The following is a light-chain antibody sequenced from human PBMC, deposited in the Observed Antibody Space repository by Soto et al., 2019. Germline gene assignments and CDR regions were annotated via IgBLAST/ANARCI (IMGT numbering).Light chain of an antibody. Sequence: EIVMTQSPATLSVSPGERATLSCRASQIVSSNLAWYQQKPGQAPRLLIYGASTRATGIPARFSGSGSGTEFTLTISSLQSEDFAVYYCQQYNNWPPLTFGGGTKLEIK. CDR2: GAS. J-gene: IGKJ4*01. CDR1: QIVSSN. CDR3: QQYNNWPPLT. V-gene: IGKV3-15*01.